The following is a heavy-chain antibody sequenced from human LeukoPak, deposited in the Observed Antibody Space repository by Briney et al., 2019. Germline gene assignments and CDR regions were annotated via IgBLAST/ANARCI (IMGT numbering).Heavy chain of an antibody. V-gene: IGHV2-5*02. CDR2: IYWDDDK. CDR1: GFSLSTSGVG. Sequence: SGPTLVNPAQTLTLTCTFSGFSLSTSGVGVGWIRQPPGKALEWLALIYWDDDKRYSPSLKSRLTITKDTSKNQVVLTMTNMDPVDTATYYCAHRRGSGYDSHYFDYWGQGTLVTVSS. D-gene: IGHD5-12*01. CDR3: AHRRGSGYDSHYFDY. J-gene: IGHJ4*02.